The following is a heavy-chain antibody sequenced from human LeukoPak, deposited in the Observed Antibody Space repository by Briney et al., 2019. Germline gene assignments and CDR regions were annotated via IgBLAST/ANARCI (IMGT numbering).Heavy chain of an antibody. D-gene: IGHD3-22*01. CDR3: ARVKIYDSRDFDY. V-gene: IGHV4-4*07. CDR2: IYTSGST. J-gene: IGHJ4*02. CDR1: AGSISNYY. Sequence: SETLSLTCTVSAGSISNYYWSWIRQPAGKGLEWIGLIYTSGSTNYNPSLKSRVTMSVDTSKNQFSLKLSSVTAADTAVYYCARVKIYDSRDFDYWGQGTLVTVSS.